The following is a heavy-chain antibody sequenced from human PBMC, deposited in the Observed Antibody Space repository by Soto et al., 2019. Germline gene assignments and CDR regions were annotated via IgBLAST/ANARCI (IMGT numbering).Heavy chain of an antibody. CDR2: IYHSRSS. D-gene: IGHD4-4*01. CDR1: GGSISSGGYS. V-gene: IGHV4-30-2*01. CDR3: ARGMTTVTTLDY. J-gene: IGHJ4*02. Sequence: QLQLQESGSGLVKPSQTLSLTCAVSGGSISSGGYSWSWIRQPPGKRLEWIGYIYHSRSSYYNPSLRSRVTISVDRSKNQFSLKLSSVTAADTAVYYCARGMTTVTTLDYWGQGTLVTVSS.